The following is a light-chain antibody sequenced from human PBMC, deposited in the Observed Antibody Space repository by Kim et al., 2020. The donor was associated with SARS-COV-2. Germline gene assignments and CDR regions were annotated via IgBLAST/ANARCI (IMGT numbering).Light chain of an antibody. CDR2: KYS. V-gene: IGLV3-25*03. CDR3: QSADSSGTSWV. CDR1: AWQKQN. J-gene: IGLJ3*02. Sequence: RGQTTRYTGSGVAWQKQNAYWDQQMPSQAPVLGIYKYSERPSGIPARFSGSSSGTTVTLTISGVQAEDEADYYCQSADSSGTSWVFGGGTQLTVL.